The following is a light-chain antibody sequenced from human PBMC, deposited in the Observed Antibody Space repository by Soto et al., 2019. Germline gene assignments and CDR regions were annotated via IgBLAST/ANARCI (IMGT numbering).Light chain of an antibody. V-gene: IGKV3-20*01. Sequence: EIVLTQSPCTLSLSPGERATLSCRASQSVSCSYLAWYQQKPGQAPKLLIYGASSMATGLPDRFSGSGSGTDFTLTISRLEPEAFAVYYCQHYGSSPRKFGQGTKVEIK. J-gene: IGKJ1*01. CDR2: GAS. CDR3: QHYGSSPRK. CDR1: QSVSCSY.